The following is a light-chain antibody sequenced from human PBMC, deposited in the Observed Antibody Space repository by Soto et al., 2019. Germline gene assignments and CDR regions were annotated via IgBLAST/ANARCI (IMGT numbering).Light chain of an antibody. J-gene: IGLJ1*01. V-gene: IGLV1-44*01. CDR1: SSNIGSKT. Sequence: QSVLTQPPSASGTPGQRVTISCSGSSSNIGSKTVNWYQQLPGTAPKLLIYGSDQRPSGVPDRFSGSQSGTSASLAISGLQSEDEADYYCAAWDDSLNGYVFGTGTKVTVL. CDR3: AAWDDSLNGYV. CDR2: GSD.